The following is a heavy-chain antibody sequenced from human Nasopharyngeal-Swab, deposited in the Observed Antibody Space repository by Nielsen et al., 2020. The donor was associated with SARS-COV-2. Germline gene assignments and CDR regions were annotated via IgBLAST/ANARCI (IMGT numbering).Heavy chain of an antibody. V-gene: IGHV7-4-1*02. CDR3: ARVKRSITIFGVVIEYYFDY. CDR1: GYTLTELS. Sequence: ASVKVSCKVSGYTLTELSMHWVRQAPGKGLEWMGWINTNTGNPTYAQGFTGRFVFSLDTSVSTAYLQISSLKAEDTAVYYCARVKRSITIFGVVIEYYFDYWGQGTLVTVSS. D-gene: IGHD3-3*01. J-gene: IGHJ4*02. CDR2: INTNTGNP.